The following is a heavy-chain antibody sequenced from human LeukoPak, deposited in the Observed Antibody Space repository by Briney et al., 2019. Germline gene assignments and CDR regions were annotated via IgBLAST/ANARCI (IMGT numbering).Heavy chain of an antibody. V-gene: IGHV3-21*01. J-gene: IGHJ4*02. CDR3: ARDYSRYYDSSGYYY. CDR1: GFTSSSYS. Sequence: GGSLRLSCAASGFTSSSYSMNWVRQAPGKGLEWVSSISSSSSYIYYADSVKGRFTISRDNAKNSLYLQMNSLRAEDTAVYYCARDYSRYYDSSGYYYWGQGTLVTVSS. CDR2: ISSSSSYI. D-gene: IGHD3-22*01.